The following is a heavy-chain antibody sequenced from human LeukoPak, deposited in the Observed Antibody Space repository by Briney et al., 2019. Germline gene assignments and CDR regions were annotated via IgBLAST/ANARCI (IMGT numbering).Heavy chain of an antibody. V-gene: IGHV1-8*01. CDR1: GYTFTSYD. Sequence: ASVKVSCKASGYTFTSYDINWVRQATGQGLEWMGCMNPNSGNTGYAQKFQGRVTMTRNTSISTAYMELSSLRSEDTAVYYCARFPVVAAHQTYYYYGMDVWGQGTTVTVSS. CDR3: ARFPVVAAHQTYYYYGMDV. D-gene: IGHD2-15*01. J-gene: IGHJ6*02. CDR2: MNPNSGNT.